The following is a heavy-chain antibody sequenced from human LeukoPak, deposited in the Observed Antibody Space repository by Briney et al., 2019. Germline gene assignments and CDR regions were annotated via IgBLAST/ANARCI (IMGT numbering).Heavy chain of an antibody. V-gene: IGHV1-2*02. D-gene: IGHD1-26*01. CDR1: GYTFTGYY. CDR3: ARVDRMWELLPY. CDR2: INPNSGGT. J-gene: IGHJ4*02. Sequence: ASVKVSCKASGYTFTGYYMHWVRQAPGQGLEWMGWINPNSGGTNYAQKFQGRVTMTRDTPISTAYMELSRLRSDDTAVYYCARVDRMWELLPYWGQGTLVTVSS.